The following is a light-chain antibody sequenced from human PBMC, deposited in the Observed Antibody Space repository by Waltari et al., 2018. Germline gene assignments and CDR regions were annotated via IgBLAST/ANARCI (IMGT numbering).Light chain of an antibody. CDR2: DAS. CDR3: QQRYIWPPIT. V-gene: IGKV3-11*01. CDR1: QSVRGY. J-gene: IGKJ5*01. Sequence: EIVLTQSPATLSLSPGEKATLSCRASQSVRGYLAWYQQRPGQAPRLLIFDASNRATGIPARFSGSGSGTDFTLTIISLEPEDFAVYYCQQRYIWPPITFGQGTRLDIK.